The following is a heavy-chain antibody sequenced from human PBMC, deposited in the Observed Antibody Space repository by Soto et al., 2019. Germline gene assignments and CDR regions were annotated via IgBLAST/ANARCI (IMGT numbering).Heavy chain of an antibody. V-gene: IGHV1-18*01. CDR3: ARDRNRGFDWLLFPFVY. CDR2: ISAYNGNT. CDR1: GYTFTSYG. J-gene: IGHJ4*02. Sequence: QVQLVQSGAEVKKPGASVKVSCKASGYTFTSYGISWVRQAPGQGLEWMGWISAYNGNTNYAQKLQGRVTMTTDTSTSTAYMELRSLRSDDTAVYYCARDRNRGFDWLLFPFVYWGQGTLVTVSS. D-gene: IGHD3-9*01.